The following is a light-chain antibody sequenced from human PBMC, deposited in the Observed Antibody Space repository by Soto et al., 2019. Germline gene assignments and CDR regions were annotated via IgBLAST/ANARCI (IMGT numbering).Light chain of an antibody. V-gene: IGKV3-15*01. J-gene: IGKJ1*01. CDR2: GAS. CDR1: QSVSSN. Sequence: EIVMTQSPATLSVSPGERATLSCRASQSVSSNLAWYQQKPGQAPRLLIYGASTRATGIPARFSGSASGKEFTLTISSLQSEDYAVYYCNQYNNWPPWTFGQGTKVYIK. CDR3: NQYNNWPPWT.